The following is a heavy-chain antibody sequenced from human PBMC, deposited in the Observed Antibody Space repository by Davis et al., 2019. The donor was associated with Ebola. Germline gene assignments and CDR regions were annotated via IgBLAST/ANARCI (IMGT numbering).Heavy chain of an antibody. CDR1: EFTFSRYP. J-gene: IGHJ4*02. CDR2: ISYNGNNK. Sequence: GESLKISCAASEFTFSRYPMHWVRQAPGKGLVWVGDISYNGNNKDYAHSVRGRFTISRDNSKNTLFLQMDSLRDEDTAVYYCATTYYFDSRGYYYEGYFDYWGQGTLVTVSS. CDR3: ATTYYFDSRGYYYEGYFDY. V-gene: IGHV3-30-3*01. D-gene: IGHD3-22*01.